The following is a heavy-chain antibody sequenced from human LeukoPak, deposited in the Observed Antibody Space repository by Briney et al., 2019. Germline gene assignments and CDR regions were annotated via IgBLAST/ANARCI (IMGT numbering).Heavy chain of an antibody. D-gene: IGHD2-21*01. CDR2: IYYSGST. Sequence: PSETLSLTCTVSGGSISSSSYYWGWIRQPPGKGLEWIGSIYYSGSTYYNPSLKSRVTIPVDTSKNQFSLKLSSVTAADTAVYYCARGDCSGSICYSPMDVWGTRTTVTVSS. CDR3: ARGDCSGSICYSPMDV. CDR1: GGSISSSSYY. V-gene: IGHV4-39*07. J-gene: IGHJ6*03.